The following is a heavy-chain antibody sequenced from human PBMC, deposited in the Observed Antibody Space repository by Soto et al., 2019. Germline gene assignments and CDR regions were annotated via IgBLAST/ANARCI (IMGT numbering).Heavy chain of an antibody. CDR1: GGSLTTHNY. J-gene: IGHJ5*02. V-gene: IGHV4-4*02. CDR3: ARDRTSAGGYSRRWFDP. Sequence: SETLSLTCAVYGGSLTTHNYGRCARHPPGKGLEWIGEIYHSGGTNYNPSLKSRVTISVDKSNNQFSLKLSSVTAADTAVYYCARDRTSAGGYSRRWFDPWGQGTLVTVS. CDR2: IYHSGGT. D-gene: IGHD5-18*01.